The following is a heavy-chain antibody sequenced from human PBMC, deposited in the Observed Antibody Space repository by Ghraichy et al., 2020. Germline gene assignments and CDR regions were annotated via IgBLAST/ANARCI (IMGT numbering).Heavy chain of an antibody. CDR2: IYYSGST. V-gene: IGHV4-59*01. CDR3: ARDQGSSSWYAFDI. D-gene: IGHD6-13*01. CDR1: GGSISSYY. J-gene: IGHJ3*02. Sequence: SETLSLTCTVSGGSISSYYWSWIRQPPGKGLEWIGYIYYSGSTNYNPSLKSRVTISVDTSKNQFSLKLSSVTAADTAVYYCARDQGSSSWYAFDIWGQGTMVTVSS.